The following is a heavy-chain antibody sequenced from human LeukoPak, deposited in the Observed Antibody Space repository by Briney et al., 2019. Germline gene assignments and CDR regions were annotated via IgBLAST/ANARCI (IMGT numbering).Heavy chain of an antibody. D-gene: IGHD2/OR15-2a*01. J-gene: IGHJ4*02. CDR3: AREGAQSNPVAYFDY. CDR1: GGSISTYY. V-gene: IGHV4-4*07. Sequence: SETLSLTCTVSGGSISTYYWSWIRQPAGKGLEWIGRIYASGSTNYNPSLKSRVTMSVDTSKNQFSLKLSSVTAADTAVYYCAREGAQSNPVAYFDYWGQGTLVTVSS. CDR2: IYASGST.